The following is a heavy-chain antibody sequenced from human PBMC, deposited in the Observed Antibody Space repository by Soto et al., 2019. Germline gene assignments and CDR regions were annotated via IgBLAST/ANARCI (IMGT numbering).Heavy chain of an antibody. V-gene: IGHV4-39*01. CDR3: ARLPTRHWVDY. J-gene: IGHJ4*02. D-gene: IGHD3-16*01. CDR2: LYYKVGT. CDR1: GSSTSSSGYY. Sequence: TSVTLSFTWTVSGSSTSSSGYYWCWIRQPPGRGLEWIGSLYYKVGTYYNPPLKSRVTRSADTSANQFSLMVNSVTAADPALCYCARLPTRHWVDYWRQRTLVTVSS.